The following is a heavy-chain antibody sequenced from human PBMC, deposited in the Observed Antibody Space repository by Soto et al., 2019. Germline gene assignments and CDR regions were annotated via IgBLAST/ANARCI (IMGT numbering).Heavy chain of an antibody. J-gene: IGHJ5*02. Sequence: SETLSLTCTVSGGSISSYYWSWIRQPPGKGLEWIGYIYYSGSTNYNPSLKSRVTISVDTSKNQFSLKLSSVTAADTAVYYCARDVVVVAAGRGNWFEPWGQGTLVTVSS. D-gene: IGHD2-15*01. CDR1: GGSISSYY. CDR2: IYYSGST. V-gene: IGHV4-59*12. CDR3: ARDVVVVAAGRGNWFEP.